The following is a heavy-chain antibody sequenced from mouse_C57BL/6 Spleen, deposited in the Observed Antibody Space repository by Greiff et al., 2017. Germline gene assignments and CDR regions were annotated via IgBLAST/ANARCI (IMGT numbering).Heavy chain of an antibody. CDR3: ARGGWLRREGYYAMDY. CDR2: IYPGDGDT. D-gene: IGHD2-2*01. CDR1: GYAFSSSW. Sequence: VQLQQSGPELVKPGASVKISCKASGYAFSSSWMNWVKQRPGKGLEWIGRIYPGDGDTNYNGKFKGKATLTADKSSSTAYMQLSSLTSEDSAVYYCARGGWLRREGYYAMDYWGQGTSVTVSS. J-gene: IGHJ4*01. V-gene: IGHV1-82*01.